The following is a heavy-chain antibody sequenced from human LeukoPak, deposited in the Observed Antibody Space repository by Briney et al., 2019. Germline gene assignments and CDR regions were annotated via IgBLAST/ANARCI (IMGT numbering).Heavy chain of an antibody. CDR2: IHSSGST. CDR1: GGSISNYY. Sequence: SETLSLTCTVSGGSISNYYWSWIRQSAGKELEWIGRIHSSGSTNFNPSLRSRVTMSADTSKHQFSLWLTSVTAAGTALYYCARGIATITQDSFDVWGLGTMVTVSS. CDR3: ARGIATITQDSFDV. J-gene: IGHJ3*01. D-gene: IGHD1-26*01. V-gene: IGHV4-4*07.